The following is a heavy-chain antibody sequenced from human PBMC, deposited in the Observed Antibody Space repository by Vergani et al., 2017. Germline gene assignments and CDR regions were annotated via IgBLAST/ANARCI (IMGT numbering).Heavy chain of an antibody. J-gene: IGHJ4*02. D-gene: IGHD1-26*01. Sequence: QVQLVESGGGVVQPGRSLRLSCAASGFTFSSYAMHWVRQAPGKGLEWVAVISYDGSNKSYADSVKGRFTISRDNSKNTLYLQMNSLRAGDTAVYYCARAFSGSYYGEFDYWGQGTLVTVSS. CDR3: ARAFSGSYYGEFDY. CDR2: ISYDGSNK. CDR1: GFTFSSYA. V-gene: IGHV3-30-3*01.